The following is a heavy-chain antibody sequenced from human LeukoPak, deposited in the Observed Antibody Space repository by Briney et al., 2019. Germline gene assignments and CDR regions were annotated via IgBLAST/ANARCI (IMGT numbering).Heavy chain of an antibody. J-gene: IGHJ3*02. V-gene: IGHV3-64*01. D-gene: IGHD1-26*01. CDR3: ARVGSYRAFDI. CDR1: GFTFSNYG. Sequence: GGSLRLSCAASGFTFSNYGMHWVRQAPGKGLEYVSAISSNGGSTYYANSVEGRFTISRDNSKNTVYLQMGSLRAEDMAVYYCARVGSYRAFDIWGQGTMVTVSS. CDR2: ISSNGGST.